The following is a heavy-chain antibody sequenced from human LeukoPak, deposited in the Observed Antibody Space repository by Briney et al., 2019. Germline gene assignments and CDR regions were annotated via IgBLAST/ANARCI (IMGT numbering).Heavy chain of an antibody. CDR2: IYYSGST. CDR1: GGSISSSSYY. V-gene: IGHV4-39*07. CDR3: ARDFASY. J-gene: IGHJ4*02. Sequence: PSETLSLTCTVSGGSISSSSYYWGWIRQPPGKGLEWIGSIYYSGSTYYNPSLKSRVTISVDTSKNQFSLKLSSVTAADTAVYYCARDFASYWGQGTLVTVSS.